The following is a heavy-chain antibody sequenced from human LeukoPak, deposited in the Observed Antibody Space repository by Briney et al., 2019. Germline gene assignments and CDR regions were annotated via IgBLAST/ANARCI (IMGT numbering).Heavy chain of an antibody. V-gene: IGHV3-30-3*01. CDR1: GFTFSGYP. CDR3: ARVARPGIAVARIFNWFDP. Sequence: GGSLRLSCATSGFTFSGYPIHWVRQAPGKGLEWVAVISYDGSNKYYADSVKGRFTISRDNSKNTLYLQMNSLRAEDTAVYYCARVARPGIAVARIFNWFDPWGQGTLVTVSS. D-gene: IGHD6-19*01. CDR2: ISYDGSNK. J-gene: IGHJ5*02.